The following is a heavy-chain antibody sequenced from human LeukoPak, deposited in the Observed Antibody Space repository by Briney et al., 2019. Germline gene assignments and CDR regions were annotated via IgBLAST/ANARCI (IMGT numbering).Heavy chain of an antibody. V-gene: IGHV4-4*09. CDR2: IYSSGSP. CDR1: GGSINSDY. Sequence: PSETLPLTCTVSGGSINSDYWSWIRQPPGKGLEWIGFIYSSGSPTYNPSLESRVTISVDTSKNQFSLKLTSVTATDSAVYYCARRLWSGPFDYWGQGTLVTVFS. CDR3: ARRLWSGPFDY. D-gene: IGHD3-3*01. J-gene: IGHJ4*02.